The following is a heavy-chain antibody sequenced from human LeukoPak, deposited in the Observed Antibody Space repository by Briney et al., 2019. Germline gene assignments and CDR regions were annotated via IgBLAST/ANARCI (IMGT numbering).Heavy chain of an antibody. J-gene: IGHJ4*02. D-gene: IGHD4-17*01. Sequence: GGSLRLSCEASGFTFSYYSMNWVRQAPGKGLEWVSAISGSGGSTYYADSVKGRFTISRDNSKNTLYLQMNSLRAEDTAVYYCAKTTLTSYFDYWGQGTLVTVSS. CDR3: AKTTLTSYFDY. CDR1: GFTFSYYS. V-gene: IGHV3-23*01. CDR2: ISGSGGST.